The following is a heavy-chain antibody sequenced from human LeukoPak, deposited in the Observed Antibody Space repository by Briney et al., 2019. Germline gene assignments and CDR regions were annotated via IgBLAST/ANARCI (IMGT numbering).Heavy chain of an antibody. J-gene: IGHJ6*02. V-gene: IGHV3-7*03. CDR2: INHNGNVN. Sequence: GGSLRLSCAASGFTFSSYWMNWARQAPGKGLEWVASINHNGNVNYYVDSVKGRFTISRDNAKNSLYLQMSNLRAEDTAVYFCGRGGGLDVWGQGATVTVSS. CDR1: GFTFSSYW. CDR3: GRGGGLDV. D-gene: IGHD3-16*01.